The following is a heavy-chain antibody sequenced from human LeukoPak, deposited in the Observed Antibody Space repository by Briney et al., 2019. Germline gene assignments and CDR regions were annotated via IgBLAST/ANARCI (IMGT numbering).Heavy chain of an antibody. CDR2: IWHDGSNK. Sequence: GGSLRLSCAASGXTFSTYGMHWVRQAPGKGLEWVAAIWHDGSNKNYADSVRGRFTISRDNSENTLYLQMNSLRAEDTAVYYCARDYGDYAVGYWGQGTLVTVSS. CDR1: GXTFSTYG. CDR3: ARDYGDYAVGY. D-gene: IGHD4-17*01. V-gene: IGHV3-33*01. J-gene: IGHJ4*02.